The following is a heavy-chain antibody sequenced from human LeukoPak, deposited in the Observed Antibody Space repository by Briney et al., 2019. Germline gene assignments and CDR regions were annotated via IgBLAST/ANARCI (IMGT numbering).Heavy chain of an antibody. V-gene: IGHV3-23*01. CDR2: ISGSGGST. Sequence: PGGSLRLSCAASGFTFSSYAMSWVRQAPGKGLEWVSAISGSGGSTYYADSVKGRFTISRDNSKNTLYLQMNSLRAEDTAVYYCARDLNWDYYDSSGYYYVLGYWGQGTLVTVSS. CDR3: ARDLNWDYYDSSGYYYVLGY. CDR1: GFTFSSYA. J-gene: IGHJ4*02. D-gene: IGHD3-22*01.